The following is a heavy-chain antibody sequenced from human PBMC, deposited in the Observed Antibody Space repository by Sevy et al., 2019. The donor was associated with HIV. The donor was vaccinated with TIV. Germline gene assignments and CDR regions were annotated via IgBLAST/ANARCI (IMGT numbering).Heavy chain of an antibody. J-gene: IGHJ6*02. CDR1: GFNFGDYI. CDR2: IRNKTYGETR. CDR3: TRAMYYYDSGSYYGMDV. Sequence: GGSPRLSCRGSGFNFGDYIMSWFRQAPGKGLDWVGFIRNKTYGETREYAESVKGRVTISRDDSKGIAYLQMNSLKTEDTARYYCTRAMYYYDSGSYYGMDVWGQGTTVTVSS. D-gene: IGHD3-10*01. V-gene: IGHV3-49*03.